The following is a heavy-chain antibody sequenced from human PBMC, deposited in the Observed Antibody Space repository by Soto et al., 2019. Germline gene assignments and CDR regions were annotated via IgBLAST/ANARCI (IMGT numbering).Heavy chain of an antibody. CDR2: IIPIFGTA. V-gene: IGHV1-69*13. CDR3: ASGYSSASSYYYMDV. Sequence: ASVKVSCKASGGTFSSYAISWVRQAPGQGLEWMGGIIPIFGTANYAQKFQGRVTITADESTSTAYMELSSLRSEDTAVYYCASGYSSASSYYYMDVWGKGTTVTVSS. D-gene: IGHD6-6*01. CDR1: GGTFSSYA. J-gene: IGHJ6*03.